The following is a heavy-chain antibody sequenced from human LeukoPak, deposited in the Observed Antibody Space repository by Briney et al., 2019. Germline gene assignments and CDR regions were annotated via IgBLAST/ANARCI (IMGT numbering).Heavy chain of an antibody. J-gene: IGHJ4*02. CDR2: IYHSGST. D-gene: IGHD2-15*01. CDR3: ATTYCSGGSCYRDAY. CDR1: GGSISSSNW. V-gene: IGHV4-4*01. Sequence: SGTLSLTCAVSGGSISSSNWWSWVRQPPGKGLEWIGEIYHSGSTNYNPSLKSRVTITVDKSKNQFSLKLSSVTAADTAVYCCATTYCSGGSCYRDAYWGQGTLVTVSS.